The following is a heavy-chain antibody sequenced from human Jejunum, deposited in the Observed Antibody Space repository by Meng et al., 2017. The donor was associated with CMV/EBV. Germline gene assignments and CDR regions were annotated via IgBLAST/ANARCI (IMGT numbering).Heavy chain of an antibody. CDR1: EYPYTDYY. V-gene: IGHV1-2*02. CDR2: IKPNTGGT. D-gene: IGHD1-26*01. Sequence: SEYPYTDYYMHWVRQAPGKGLEWMGWIKPNTGGTNYAQKFQGRVTMTRDTSTNTAYMELTRLRSDDTALYYCAKDGGSYLDYYFDYWGQGTLVTVSS. J-gene: IGHJ4*02. CDR3: AKDGGSYLDYYFDY.